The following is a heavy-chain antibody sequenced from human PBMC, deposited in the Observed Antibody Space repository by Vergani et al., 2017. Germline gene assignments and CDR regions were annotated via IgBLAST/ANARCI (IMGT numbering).Heavy chain of an antibody. CDR1: GFPFSSYA. CDR3: AGNYYYMDV. D-gene: IGHD2-15*01. J-gene: IGHJ6*03. V-gene: IGHV3-23*01. Sequence: EVQLLESGGGLVQPGGSLRLPCAASGFPFSSYAMSWVRQAPGKGLEGVQAISGIGGSTYYADPVKGRFTISRDNSKNTLYLQMNSLTAEDTAVYYGAGNYYYMDVWGKGTTVTVSS. CDR2: ISGIGGST.